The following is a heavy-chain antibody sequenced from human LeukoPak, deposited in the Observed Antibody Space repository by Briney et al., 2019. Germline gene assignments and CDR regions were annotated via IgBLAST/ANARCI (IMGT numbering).Heavy chain of an antibody. CDR2: IYPGDSDT. D-gene: IGHD3-10*01. V-gene: IGHV5-51*01. CDR1: GSRFTSYW. CDR3: ATHYGSGSPGAFDI. J-gene: IGHJ3*02. Sequence: GASLKISFKGSGSRFTSYWIGWGRQMPGKGLGWMGIIYPGDSDTRYSPSFQGQVTISANKSISTAYLQWSSLKASDTAMYYCATHYGSGSPGAFDIWGQGTMVTVSS.